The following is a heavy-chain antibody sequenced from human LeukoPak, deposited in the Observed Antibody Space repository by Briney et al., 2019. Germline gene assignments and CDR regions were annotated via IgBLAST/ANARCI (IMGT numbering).Heavy chain of an antibody. D-gene: IGHD1-20*01. CDR2: INPNSGGT. CDR3: AGLPRYNWNEPLDY. V-gene: IGHV1-2*02. J-gene: IGHJ4*02. Sequence: EASVKVSCKASGYTFTDYYMHWVRQAPGQGLEWMGWINPNSGGTKYAQKFQGRVTMTRDTSVNTAYMERSRLTYDDTAVYYCAGLPRYNWNEPLDYWGQGPLVTVSS. CDR1: GYTFTDYY.